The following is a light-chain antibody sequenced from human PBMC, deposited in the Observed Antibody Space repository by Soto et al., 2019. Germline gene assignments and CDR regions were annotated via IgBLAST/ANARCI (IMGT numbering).Light chain of an antibody. CDR1: QSISTY. CDR3: QQYDSYPYT. Sequence: DIQMTQSPSTLSASVGDRVTITCRASQSISTYLAWFQLKPGKAPGLLIYRASSLESGVPSRFSGSGSGTEFPVTISNLQPDDFATDYCQQYDSYPYTFGQGTKLEIK. CDR2: RAS. J-gene: IGKJ2*01. V-gene: IGKV1-5*03.